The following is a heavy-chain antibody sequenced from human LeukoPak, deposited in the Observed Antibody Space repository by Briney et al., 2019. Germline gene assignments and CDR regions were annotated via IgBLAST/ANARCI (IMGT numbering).Heavy chain of an antibody. D-gene: IGHD2-2*01. CDR3: AKSMTGYCDSTIDN. Sequence: GGSLRLSCAASGFTFNSYAMNWVRQAPGKGLEWVSAISGRGGSTYYADYVKGRSTISRDNSKNMLYLQMNSLRAEDTAVYYCAKSMTGYCDSTIDNWGQGTLVTVSS. V-gene: IGHV3-23*01. J-gene: IGHJ4*02. CDR1: GFTFNSYA. CDR2: ISGRGGST.